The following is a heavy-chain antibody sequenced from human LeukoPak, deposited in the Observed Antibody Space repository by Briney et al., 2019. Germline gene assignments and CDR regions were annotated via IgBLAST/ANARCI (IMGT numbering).Heavy chain of an antibody. Sequence: GGSLRLSCAASGFTFKNHAMSWVRQAPGKGLEWVSAILASGGGDSTYAADSMKGRFTISRDNSKDMLYLQIDSLRAEDTAVYYCARERGLDYWGQGTLVTVSS. V-gene: IGHV3-23*01. J-gene: IGHJ4*02. CDR1: GFTFKNHA. CDR3: ARERGLDY. CDR2: ILASGGGDST.